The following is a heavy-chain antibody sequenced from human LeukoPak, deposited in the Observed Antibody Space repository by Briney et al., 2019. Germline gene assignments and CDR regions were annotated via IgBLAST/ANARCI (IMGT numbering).Heavy chain of an antibody. Sequence: GGSLRLSCATSGFTFSNYWMHWVRQVPGKGLVWVSRIKSDGSSTSYADSVKGRFTISRDNAKNTLYLQMNSLRAEDTAVYYCASGSDRVAVAGLNWFDPWGQGTLVTVSS. CDR3: ASGSDRVAVAGLNWFDP. CDR2: IKSDGSST. J-gene: IGHJ5*02. V-gene: IGHV3-74*01. D-gene: IGHD6-19*01. CDR1: GFTFSNYW.